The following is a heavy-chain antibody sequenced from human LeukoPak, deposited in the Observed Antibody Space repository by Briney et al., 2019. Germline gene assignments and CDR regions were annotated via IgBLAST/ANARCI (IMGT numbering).Heavy chain of an antibody. Sequence: PGGSLRLSCAASGFTLSSYSMNWVRQAPGKGLEWVSYISSSSSTIYYADSVKGRFTISRDNAKNSLYLQMNSLRAEDTAVYYCARKPGIAAAGSDFDYWGQGTLVTVSS. CDR3: ARKPGIAAAGSDFDY. D-gene: IGHD6-13*01. CDR1: GFTLSSYS. CDR2: ISSSSSTI. V-gene: IGHV3-48*04. J-gene: IGHJ4*02.